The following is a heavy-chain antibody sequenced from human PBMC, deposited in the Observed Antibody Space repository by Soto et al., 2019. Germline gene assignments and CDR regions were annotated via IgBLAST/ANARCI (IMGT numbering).Heavy chain of an antibody. J-gene: IGHJ4*02. CDR2: IIPIFGTA. V-gene: IGHV1-69*05. D-gene: IGHD3-22*01. Sequence: SVKVSCKASGGTFSSYAISWVRQDPGQRLEWMGGIIPIFGTANYAQKLKGRVTITTDESTSTAYMELSSLRSEDTAVYYFARGELTTDYYDSPGPSDYWGQGTLVTVSS. CDR3: ARGELTTDYYDSPGPSDY. CDR1: GGTFSSYA.